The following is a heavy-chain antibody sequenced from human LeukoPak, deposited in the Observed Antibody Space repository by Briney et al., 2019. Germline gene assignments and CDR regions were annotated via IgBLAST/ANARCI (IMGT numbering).Heavy chain of an antibody. CDR1: GFTFDDYA. J-gene: IGHJ4*02. D-gene: IGHD4-17*01. V-gene: IGHV3-9*01. CDR2: ISWNSGSI. CDR3: AKGPTVTNLFDY. Sequence: GGSLRLSCAAPGFTFDDYAMHWVRQAPGKGLEWVSGISWNSGSIGYADSVKGRFTISRDNAKNSLYLQMNSLRAEDTALYYCAKGPTVTNLFDYWGQGTLVTVSS.